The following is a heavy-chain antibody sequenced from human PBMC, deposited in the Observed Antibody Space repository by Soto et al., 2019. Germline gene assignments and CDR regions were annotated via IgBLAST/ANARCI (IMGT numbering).Heavy chain of an antibody. J-gene: IGHJ4*02. CDR1: GGSISSYY. V-gene: IGHV4-59*08. Sequence: QVQLQESGPGLVKPSETLSLTCTVSGGSISSYYWSWIRQPPGKGLEWIGYIYYSGSTNYNPSLKSRVTLSVDTSKNQFSLKLSSVTAADTAVYYCARHNLYYDYIWGSYRPYYFDYWGQGTLVTVSS. CDR2: IYYSGST. CDR3: ARHNLYYDYIWGSYRPYYFDY. D-gene: IGHD3-16*02.